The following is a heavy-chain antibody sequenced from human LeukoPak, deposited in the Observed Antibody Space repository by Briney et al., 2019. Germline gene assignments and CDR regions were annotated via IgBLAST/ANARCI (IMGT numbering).Heavy chain of an antibody. V-gene: IGHV4-39*01. CDR2: IYYSGST. CDR3: ARRKTLSRISGRWYFDL. Sequence: SETLSLTCTVSGVSISSSSYYWGWIRQPPGKGLEWIGSIYYSGSTYYNPSLKRRATISVDTSKNQFSLKLSSVTAADTAVYYCARRKTLSRISGRWYFDLWGRGTLVTVSS. CDR1: GVSISSSSYY. J-gene: IGHJ2*01.